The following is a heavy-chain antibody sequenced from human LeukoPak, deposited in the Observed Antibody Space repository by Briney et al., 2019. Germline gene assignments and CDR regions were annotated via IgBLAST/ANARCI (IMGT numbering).Heavy chain of an antibody. V-gene: IGHV4-34*01. CDR1: GGSFSGYY. CDR3: ARVGGYCSSTSCYTNFDY. CDR2: INHSGST. Sequence: SETLSLNCAVYGGSFSGYYWSWLRQPPGKGLEWIGEINHSGSTNYNPSLKSRVTISVDTSKNQFSLKLSSVTAADTAVYYCARVGGYCSSTSCYTNFDYWGQGTLVTVSS. D-gene: IGHD2-2*02. J-gene: IGHJ4*02.